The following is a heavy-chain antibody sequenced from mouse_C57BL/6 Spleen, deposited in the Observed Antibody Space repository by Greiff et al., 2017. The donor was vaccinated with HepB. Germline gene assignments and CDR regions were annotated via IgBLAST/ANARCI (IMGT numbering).Heavy chain of an antibody. CDR2: IDPETGGT. Sequence: VQLQQSGAELVRPGASVTLSCKASGYTFTDYEMHWVKQTPVHGLEWIGAIDPETGGTAYNQKFKGKAILTADKSSSTAYMELRSLTSEDSAVYYCTRRTVVATDAMDYWGQGTSVTVSS. D-gene: IGHD1-1*01. CDR1: GYTFTDYE. CDR3: TRRTVVATDAMDY. J-gene: IGHJ4*01. V-gene: IGHV1-15*01.